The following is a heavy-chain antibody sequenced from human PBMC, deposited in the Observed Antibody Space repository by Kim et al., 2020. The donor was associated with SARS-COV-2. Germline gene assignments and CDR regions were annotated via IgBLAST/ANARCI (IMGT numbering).Heavy chain of an antibody. Sequence: GGSLRLSCAASGFTFSSYAMHWVRQAPGKGLEWVAVISYDGSNKYYADSVKGRFTISRDNSKNTLYLQMNSLRAEDTAVYYCARDPGYYDSSGYGDYWGQGTLVTVSS. V-gene: IGHV3-30-3*01. D-gene: IGHD3-22*01. CDR3: ARDPGYYDSSGYGDY. CDR2: ISYDGSNK. J-gene: IGHJ4*02. CDR1: GFTFSSYA.